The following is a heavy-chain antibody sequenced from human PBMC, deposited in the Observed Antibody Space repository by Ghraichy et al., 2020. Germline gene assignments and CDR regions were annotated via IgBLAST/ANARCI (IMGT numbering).Heavy chain of an antibody. D-gene: IGHD4-23*01. CDR3: ARAPRDYGGDSGAY. Sequence: GGSLRLSCAASGFTFSNYWMHWVRQAPGKGLVWVSHISSDGSSTNYADSVKGRFTISRDNAKNTLYLQMNSLRAEDTAVYYCARAPRDYGGDSGAYWGQGTLVTVSS. V-gene: IGHV3-74*01. CDR2: ISSDGSST. J-gene: IGHJ4*02. CDR1: GFTFSNYW.